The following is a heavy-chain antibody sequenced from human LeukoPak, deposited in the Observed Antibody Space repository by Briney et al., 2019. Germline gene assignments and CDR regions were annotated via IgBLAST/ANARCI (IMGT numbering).Heavy chain of an antibody. D-gene: IGHD4-17*01. CDR3: ARRGDYGDYGD. CDR1: GGSISSYY. Sequence: SETLSLTCTVSGGSISSYYWSWIRQPPGKGLEWIGYIYYSGSTNYNPSLKSRVTISVDTSKNQFSLKLSSVTAADTAVYYCARRGDYGDYGDWGQGTLVTVSS. CDR2: IYYSGST. J-gene: IGHJ4*02. V-gene: IGHV4-59*08.